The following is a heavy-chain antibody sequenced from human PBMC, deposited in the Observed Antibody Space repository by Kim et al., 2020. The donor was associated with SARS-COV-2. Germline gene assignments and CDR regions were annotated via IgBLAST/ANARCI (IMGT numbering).Heavy chain of an antibody. J-gene: IGHJ4*01. Sequence: GGSLRLSCAASVFLLNTYGMHWVRQAPGKGLEWVALICNDRSDEVYVDSVRGRFTISSDNSKNTLYLHMNSLRPEDTAVYYCAPESTHLPNSFYYWRHGT. CDR2: ICNDRSDE. CDR1: VFLLNTYG. D-gene: IGHD7-27*01. V-gene: IGHV3-33*01. CDR3: APESTHLPNSFYY.